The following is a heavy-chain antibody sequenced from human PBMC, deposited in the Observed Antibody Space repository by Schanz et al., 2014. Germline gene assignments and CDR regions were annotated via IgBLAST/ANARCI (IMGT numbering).Heavy chain of an antibody. D-gene: IGHD6-19*01. CDR1: GGTFSTYP. J-gene: IGHJ6*02. V-gene: IGHV1-69*02. CDR3: TRLRRADPNGFDV. CDR2: IMPLRGIG. Sequence: QLQLVQSGAEVKKPGSSMKVSCKASGGTFSTYPINWLRQAPGQGLEWMGRIMPLRGIGNNAWKFQDRLTITADKSMNITYMELSSLGTEDTAVYYCTRLRRADPNGFDVWGQGTTVTVS.